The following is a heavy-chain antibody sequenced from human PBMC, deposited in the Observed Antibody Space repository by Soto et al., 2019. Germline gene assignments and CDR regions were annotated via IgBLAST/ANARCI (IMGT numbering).Heavy chain of an antibody. J-gene: IGHJ4*02. CDR1: GYSFTSYW. CDR3: TETGSGRDGYNWVRYDY. D-gene: IGHD5-12*01. CDR2: IDPSDSYT. Sequence: EVQLVQSGAEVKKPGESLRISCKGSGYSFTSYWISWVRQMPGKGLEWMGRIDPSDSYTNYSPSFQGHVTISADKSISTAYLQWSSLKASDTAMYYCTETGSGRDGYNWVRYDYWGQGTLVTVSS. V-gene: IGHV5-10-1*03.